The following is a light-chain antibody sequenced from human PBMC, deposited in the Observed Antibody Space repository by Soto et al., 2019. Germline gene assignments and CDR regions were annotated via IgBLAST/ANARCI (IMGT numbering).Light chain of an antibody. CDR2: GAS. CDR3: QQYVNAWT. V-gene: IGKV3-20*01. Sequence: EIVLTQSPGTLSLSPGERATLSCRASQSVRSSYLAWYQQKPGQAPRLLIYGASSRATGITDRFSGSGSGKDFTLRISRLEPEDCAMDCCQQYVNAWTFGQGTKVEIK. CDR1: QSVRSSY. J-gene: IGKJ1*01.